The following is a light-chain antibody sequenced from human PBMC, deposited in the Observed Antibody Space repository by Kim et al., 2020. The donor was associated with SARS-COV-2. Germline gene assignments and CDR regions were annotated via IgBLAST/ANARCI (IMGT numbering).Light chain of an antibody. Sequence: GKLTCTLSSGHSSNAIAWHQQQPEKGPRYLMKLNSDGSHSKGDGIPDRFSGSSSGAERYLTISSLQSEDEADYYCQTWGTGIHWVFGGGTQLTVL. J-gene: IGLJ3*02. V-gene: IGLV4-69*01. CDR1: SGHSSNA. CDR2: LNSDGSH. CDR3: QTWGTGIHWV.